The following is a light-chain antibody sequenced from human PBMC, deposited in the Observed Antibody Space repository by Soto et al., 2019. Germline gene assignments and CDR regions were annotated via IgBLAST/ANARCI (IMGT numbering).Light chain of an antibody. Sequence: DIQMTQSPSTLSASVGDRVTITCRASQRTSGWLAWYQQKPGKAPKLLIYAASILQSGVPSRFSGSGSGTDFILTISSLQPEDFATYYCQQSYSTPTFGGGTKVEIK. CDR2: AAS. J-gene: IGKJ4*01. V-gene: IGKV1-39*01. CDR3: QQSYSTPT. CDR1: QRTSGW.